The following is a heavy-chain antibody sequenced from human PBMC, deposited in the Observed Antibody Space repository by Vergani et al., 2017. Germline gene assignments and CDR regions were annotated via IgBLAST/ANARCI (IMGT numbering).Heavy chain of an antibody. V-gene: IGHV3-74*01. CDR1: GFSFSGYW. D-gene: IGHD5-12*01. CDR2: IKSDGSIT. J-gene: IGHJ6*03. CDR3: AKDSGLRGYDLREVSYMDV. Sequence: EVQLVESGGGLIHPGGSLRLSCEGSGFSFSGYWMHWVRQSPEKGLVWVSRIKSDGSITNYADSVKGRFTISRDNAKNTLYLEMNSLRAEDTAVYYCAKDSGLRGYDLREVSYMDVWGKGTTVTVSS.